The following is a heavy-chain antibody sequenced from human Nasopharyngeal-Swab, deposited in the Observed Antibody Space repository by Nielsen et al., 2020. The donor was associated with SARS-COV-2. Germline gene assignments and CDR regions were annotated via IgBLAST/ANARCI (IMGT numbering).Heavy chain of an antibody. CDR1: GFTFSSYS. V-gene: IGHV3-21*01. CDR2: ISSSSSYI. CDR3: ARDGGYDYIWGSYRCSGMDV. D-gene: IGHD3-16*02. J-gene: IGHJ6*02. Sequence: VGSLRLYCAASGFTFSSYSMNWVRQAPAKGLEWVSSISSSSSYIYYADSVKGRFTISRDNAKNSLYLQMNSLSAEDTAVYYCARDGGYDYIWGSYRCSGMDVWGQGTTVTVSS.